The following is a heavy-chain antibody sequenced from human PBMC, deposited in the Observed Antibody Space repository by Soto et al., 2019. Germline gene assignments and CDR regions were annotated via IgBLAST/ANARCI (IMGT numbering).Heavy chain of an antibody. CDR3: AREGGFSDCSSTSCYLGWFDP. CDR1: VGSISSYY. D-gene: IGHD2-2*01. CDR2: IYYSGST. V-gene: IGHV4-59*01. J-gene: IGHJ5*02. Sequence: PSETLSLTCTVSVGSISSYYWIWIRQPPGKGLEWIGYIYYSGSTNYNPSLKSRVTISVDTSKNQFSLKLSSVTAADTAVYYCAREGGFSDCSSTSCYLGWFDPWGQGTLVTVS.